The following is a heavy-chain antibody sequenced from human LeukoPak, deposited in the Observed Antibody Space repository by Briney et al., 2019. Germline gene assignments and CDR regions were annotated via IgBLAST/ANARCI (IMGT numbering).Heavy chain of an antibody. V-gene: IGHV1-69*04. CDR1: GGTLSSYA. J-gene: IGHJ4*02. CDR2: IIPILGIA. Sequence: GSSVKVSCKASGGTLSSYAISWVRQAPGQGLEWMGRIIPILGIANYAQKFQGRVTITADKSTSTAYMELSSLRSEDTAVYYCAKDGSSGEGYYWGQGTLVTVSS. CDR3: AKDGSSGEGYY. D-gene: IGHD6-19*01.